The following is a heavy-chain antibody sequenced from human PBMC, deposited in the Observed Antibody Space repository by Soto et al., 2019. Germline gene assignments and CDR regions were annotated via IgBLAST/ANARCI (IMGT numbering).Heavy chain of an antibody. CDR3: ARGSVVAATLFDY. CDR2: IYYSGST. Sequence: SETLSLTCTVSGGSISSGDYYWSWIHQPPGKGLEWIGYIYYSGSTYYNPSLKSRVTISVGTPKNQFSLKLSSVTAADTAAYYCARGSVVAATLFDYWGQGTLVTVS. D-gene: IGHD2-15*01. CDR1: GGSISSGDYY. J-gene: IGHJ4*02. V-gene: IGHV4-30-4*01.